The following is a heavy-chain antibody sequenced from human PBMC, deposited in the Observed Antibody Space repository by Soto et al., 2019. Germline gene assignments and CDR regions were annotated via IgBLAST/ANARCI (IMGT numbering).Heavy chain of an antibody. J-gene: IGHJ4*02. V-gene: IGHV1-46*01. Sequence: QVQLVQSGAEVKKPGASVKVSCKASGYTFTSYYMHWVRQAPGQGLEWMGIINPSGGSTSYAQKFQGRVTMTRDTSTSTVYMELSSLRSEDTAMYYCERDPIYCSSTSCPPFDYWGQGTLVTVSS. CDR2: INPSGGST. CDR1: GYTFTSYY. CDR3: ERDPIYCSSTSCPPFDY. D-gene: IGHD2-2*01.